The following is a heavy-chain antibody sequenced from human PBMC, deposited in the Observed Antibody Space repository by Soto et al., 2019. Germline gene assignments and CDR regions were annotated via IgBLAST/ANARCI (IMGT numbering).Heavy chain of an antibody. CDR1: GASINSGGYF. D-gene: IGHD5-18*01. Sequence: QVQLQESGPGLVKPSQTLSLACSVSGASINSGGYFWSWIRQLPGKGLEWIGYIHYSGTTYYNPSLKSRVVMSIDTSKNDFSLKLNSVTAADTAVFYCARGFVETAMAFDYWGQGALVTVSS. J-gene: IGHJ4*02. CDR2: IHYSGTT. CDR3: ARGFVETAMAFDY. V-gene: IGHV4-31*03.